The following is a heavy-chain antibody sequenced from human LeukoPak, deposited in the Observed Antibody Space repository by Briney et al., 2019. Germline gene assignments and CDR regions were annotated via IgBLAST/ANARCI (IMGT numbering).Heavy chain of an antibody. CDR3: ARGPGSRGIFDY. J-gene: IGHJ4*02. Sequence: GGSLRLSCAASGFTVSNTFVTWVRQAPGKGLECVSFLYTGGDTYYADSVKGRFTISRDNSKNTLYLQMNSLRAEDTAVYYCARGPGSRGIFDYWGQGTLVTVSS. D-gene: IGHD3-10*01. CDR2: LYTGGDT. CDR1: GFTVSNTF. V-gene: IGHV3-53*01.